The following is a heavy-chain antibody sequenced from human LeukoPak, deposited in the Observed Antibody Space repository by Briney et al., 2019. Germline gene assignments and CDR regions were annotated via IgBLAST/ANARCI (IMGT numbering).Heavy chain of an antibody. CDR1: GFTVINNY. J-gene: IGHJ1*01. Sequence: GGSLRLSCAASGFTVINNYMTWVRQAPGKGLEWVSVIYSGGRTYYADSVKGRFTISRDSSKNTLYLQMDSLRTEDTAVYYCAMGATGEYLQHWGQGTLVTVSS. D-gene: IGHD1-26*01. CDR2: IYSGGRT. V-gene: IGHV3-53*01. CDR3: AMGATGEYLQH.